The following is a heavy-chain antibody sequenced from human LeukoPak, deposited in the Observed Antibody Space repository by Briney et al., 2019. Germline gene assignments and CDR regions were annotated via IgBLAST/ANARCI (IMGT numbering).Heavy chain of an antibody. D-gene: IGHD3-22*01. CDR1: GGSFSGYY. J-gene: IGHJ6*02. CDR3: ARHHYDSSGFVYYYYGMDV. Sequence: SETLSHTCAVYGGSFSGYYWSWIRQPPGKGLEWIGEINHSGSTNYNPSLKSRVTISVDTSKNQFSLKLSSVTAADTAVYYCARHHYDSSGFVYYYYGMDVWGQGTTVTVSS. CDR2: INHSGST. V-gene: IGHV4-34*01.